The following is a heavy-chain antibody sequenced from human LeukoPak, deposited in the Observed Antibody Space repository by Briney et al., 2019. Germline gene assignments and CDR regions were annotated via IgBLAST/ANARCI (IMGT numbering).Heavy chain of an antibody. CDR2: ISKDGNSK. CDR3: AREEWGTAVGY. D-gene: IGHD5-18*01. J-gene: IGHJ4*02. Sequence: GRSLRLSCAASGFTFSSYAMHWVRQAPGKGLDWVADISKDGNSKYYADSVKGRFTISRDNSKNTLYLQMNSLRIEDTAVYYCAREEWGTAVGYWGQGTRVTVSS. CDR1: GFTFSSYA. V-gene: IGHV3-30-3*01.